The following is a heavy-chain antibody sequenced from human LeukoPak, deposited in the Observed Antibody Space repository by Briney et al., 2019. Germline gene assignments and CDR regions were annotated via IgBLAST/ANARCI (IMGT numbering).Heavy chain of an antibody. V-gene: IGHV4-59*01. CDR1: GGSISSYY. J-gene: IGHJ4*02. D-gene: IGHD3-22*01. Sequence: SETLSLTCTVSGGSISSYYWSWIRQPPGKGLEWIGYIYYSGSTNYNPSLKGRVTISVDTSKNQFSLKLSSVTAADTAVYYCARAVHYYDRLDYWGQGTLVTVSS. CDR2: IYYSGST. CDR3: ARAVHYYDRLDY.